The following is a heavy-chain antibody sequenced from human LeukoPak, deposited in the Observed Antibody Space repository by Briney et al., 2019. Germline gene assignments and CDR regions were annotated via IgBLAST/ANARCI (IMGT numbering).Heavy chain of an antibody. CDR2: ISYDGSNK. Sequence: GGSLRLSCAASGFTVSGSYMTWVRQAPGKGLEWVVVISYDGSNKYYADSVKGRFTISRDNSKNTLYLQMNSLRAEDTAVYYCARDLRELLPFDYWGQGTLVTVSS. V-gene: IGHV3-30-3*01. D-gene: IGHD1-26*01. J-gene: IGHJ4*02. CDR3: ARDLRELLPFDY. CDR1: GFTVSGSY.